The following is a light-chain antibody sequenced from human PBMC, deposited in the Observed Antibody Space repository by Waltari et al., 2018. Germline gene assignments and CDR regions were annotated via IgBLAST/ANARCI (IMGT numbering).Light chain of an antibody. CDR3: SSYAGSSKGV. Sequence: QSALTQPASVSGSPGQSITISCTGTSSDVGNYNRASWYQQHPGKAPKLMIYAVSKLPSGVSDRFSGSKSGDMASLTSSGLQPEDEAEYFCSSYAGSSKGVFGGGTKVTVL. V-gene: IGLV2-23*02. CDR2: AVS. CDR1: SSDVGNYNR. J-gene: IGLJ2*01.